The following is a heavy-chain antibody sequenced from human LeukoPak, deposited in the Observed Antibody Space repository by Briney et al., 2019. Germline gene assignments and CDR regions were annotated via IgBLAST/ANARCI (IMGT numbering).Heavy chain of an antibody. CDR2: ISYSGST. CDR3: VRDRWGGSLFDF. D-gene: IGHD3-16*01. J-gene: IGHJ4*02. CDR1: GGSITNGSYY. Sequence: PSETLSLTCTVSGGSITNGSYYWSWIRQRPRKGLEWIGYISYSGSTYYNPSLKSRVTISLGPSKNQFSLRLTSVTAADTAMYFCVRDRWGGSLFDFWGQGTLVTVSS. V-gene: IGHV4-31*03.